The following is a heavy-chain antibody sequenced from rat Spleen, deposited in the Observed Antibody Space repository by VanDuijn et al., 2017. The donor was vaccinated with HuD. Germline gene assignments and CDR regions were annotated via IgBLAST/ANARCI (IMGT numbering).Heavy chain of an antibody. CDR1: GFTFNNYW. CDR2: ITNAAGKV. D-gene: IGHD1-11*01. CDR3: TRVENYGPPDY. J-gene: IGHJ2*01. V-gene: IGHV5-31*01. Sequence: EVQLVESGGRLVQPGNSLKLSCAASGFTFNNYWMTWIRQAPGKGLEWVASITNAAGKVYYPDSVKGRFIISRDNTKNTLYLQMNSLRSEDTATYYCTRVENYGPPDYWGQGVMVTVSS.